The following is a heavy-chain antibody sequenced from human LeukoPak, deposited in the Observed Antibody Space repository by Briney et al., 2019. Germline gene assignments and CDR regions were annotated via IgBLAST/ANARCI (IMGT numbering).Heavy chain of an antibody. D-gene: IGHD4-11*01. J-gene: IGHJ4*02. Sequence: SVKVSCKASGYTLTSYGISWVRQAPGQGLEWMGGIIPIFGTANYAQKFQGRVTITTDESTSTAYMELSSLRSEDTAVYYCASGRRLGSNPFDYWGQGTLVTVSS. V-gene: IGHV1-69*05. CDR1: GYTLTSYG. CDR3: ASGRRLGSNPFDY. CDR2: IIPIFGTA.